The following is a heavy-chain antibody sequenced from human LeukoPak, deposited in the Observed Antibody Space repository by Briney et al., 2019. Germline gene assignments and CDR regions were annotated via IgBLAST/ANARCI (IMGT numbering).Heavy chain of an antibody. V-gene: IGHV4-39*01. J-gene: IGHJ4*02. CDR2: IYYSGST. D-gene: IGHD1-26*01. CDR1: VGSISSSSYY. CDR3: ARLHLNGYSGY. Sequence: SETLSLTCTVSVGSISSSSYYWGWIRQPPGKGLEWIGSIYYSGSTYYNPSLKSRVTISVDTSKNQFSLKLGSVTAADMVVYYCARLHLNGYSGYWGQGTLVTVSS.